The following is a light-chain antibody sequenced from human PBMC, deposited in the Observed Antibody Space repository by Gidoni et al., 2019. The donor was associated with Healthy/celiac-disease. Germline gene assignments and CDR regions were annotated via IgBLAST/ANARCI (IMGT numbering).Light chain of an antibody. CDR2: DAS. CDR1: QSISSW. V-gene: IGKV1-5*01. J-gene: IGKJ1*01. CDR3: QQYNSYWT. Sequence: IQMTHSPTTLSASVGDRVTNTCRASQSISSWLAWYQQKRGKAPKLLIYDASSLESGVPSRFSGSGSGTEFTLTISSLQPDDFATYYCQQYNSYWTFGQGTKVEIK.